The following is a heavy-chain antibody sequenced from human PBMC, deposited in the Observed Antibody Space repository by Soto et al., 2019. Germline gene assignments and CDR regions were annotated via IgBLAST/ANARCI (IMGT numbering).Heavy chain of an antibody. CDR3: ANNTATPKYYFDY. V-gene: IGHV3-23*01. J-gene: IGHJ4*02. Sequence: GGSLILSCAASGFTFISYAMSWVRQAPGKGLEWVSAISGSGGSTYYADSVKGRFTISRDNSKNTLYLQMNSLRAEDTAVYYCANNTATPKYYFDYWGQGTLVTVSS. D-gene: IGHD5-18*01. CDR2: ISGSGGST. CDR1: GFTFISYA.